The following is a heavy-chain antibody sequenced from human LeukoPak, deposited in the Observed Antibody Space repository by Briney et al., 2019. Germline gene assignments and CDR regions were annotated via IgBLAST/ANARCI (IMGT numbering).Heavy chain of an antibody. D-gene: IGHD2-15*01. CDR3: ARQSGRGRYFHH. CDR2: INPKSGAS. CDR1: GYTFTDYF. J-gene: IGHJ1*01. V-gene: IGHV1-2*02. Sequence: GASVKVSCKASGYTFTDYFVHWVRQAPGQGLEWMGWINPKSGASDYAQNFQGRVTMTTDTSISTSYMDLSSLRSDDTALYYCARQSGRGRYFHHRGQGTLVTVSS.